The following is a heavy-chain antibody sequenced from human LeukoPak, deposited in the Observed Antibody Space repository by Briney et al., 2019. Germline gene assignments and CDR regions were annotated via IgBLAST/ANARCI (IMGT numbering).Heavy chain of an antibody. V-gene: IGHV1-18*01. Sequence: GASVKVCCKASGYTFTSYGISWVRQAPGQGLEWMGWISAYNGNTNYAQKLQGRVTMTTDTSTSTAYMELRSLRSDDTAVYYCARGAGPDCSSTSCLVDDYWGQGTLVTVCS. CDR3: ARGAGPDCSSTSCLVDDY. CDR2: ISAYNGNT. D-gene: IGHD2-2*01. J-gene: IGHJ4*02. CDR1: GYTFTSYG.